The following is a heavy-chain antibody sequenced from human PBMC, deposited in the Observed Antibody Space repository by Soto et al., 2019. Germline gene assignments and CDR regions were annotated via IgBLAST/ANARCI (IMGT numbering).Heavy chain of an antibody. CDR3: AREETAWPLAYGLDV. CDR2: ISGSGGAT. V-gene: IGHV3-23*01. D-gene: IGHD2-21*02. CDR1: GFTFTSYA. J-gene: IGHJ6*02. Sequence: PGGSLRLSCEASGFTFTSYAMSWVRQAPGKGLEWISVISGSGGATYFADSVKGRFTISRDNAKNSVSLQMNSLRDEDTAVYYCAREETAWPLAYGLDVWGQGTTVTVSS.